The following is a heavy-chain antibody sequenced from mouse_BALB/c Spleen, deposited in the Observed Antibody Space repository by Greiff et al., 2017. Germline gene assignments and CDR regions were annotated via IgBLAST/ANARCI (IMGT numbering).Heavy chain of an antibody. J-gene: IGHJ3*01. CDR2: IWSGGST. D-gene: IGHD2-14*01. CDR1: GFSLTSYG. CDR3: AIGIYRSPFAY. V-gene: IGHV2-2*02. Sequence: QVQLKESGPGLVQPSQSLSITCTVSGFSLTSYGVHWVRQSPGKGLEWLGVIWSGGSTDYNAAFISRLSISKDNSKSQVFFKMNRQQANDTAIYYCAIGIYRSPFAYWGQGTLVTVSA.